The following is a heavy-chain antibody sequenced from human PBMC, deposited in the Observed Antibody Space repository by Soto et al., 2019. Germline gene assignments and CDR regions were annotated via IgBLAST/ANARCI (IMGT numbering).Heavy chain of an antibody. CDR1: GGSINNYY. CDR2: IYDSGST. V-gene: IGHV4-59*01. D-gene: IGHD5-18*01. J-gene: IGHJ5*02. CDR3: AREHGFSYGLNYFDP. Sequence: SETLSLTCTVSGGSINNYYWSWIRQPPGKGLEWIGYIYDSGSTNYNPSLKSRVTMSVDTSKNQFSLNLSSVTAADTAFYYCAREHGFSYGLNYFDPWGQGTLVTVSS.